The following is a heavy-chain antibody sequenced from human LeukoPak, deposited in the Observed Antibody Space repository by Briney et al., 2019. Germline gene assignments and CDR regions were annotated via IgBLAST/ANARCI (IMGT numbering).Heavy chain of an antibody. Sequence: SETLSLTCTVSGGSISSSSYYWGWIRQPPGKGLEWIGSIYYSGSTYYNPSLKSRVTISVDTSKNQFSLKLISVTAADTAVYYCARRVKGRTTPHYYYYYGMDVWGQGTTVTVSS. CDR1: GGSISSSSYY. CDR2: IYYSGST. D-gene: IGHD1-7*01. J-gene: IGHJ6*02. V-gene: IGHV4-39*01. CDR3: ARRVKGRTTPHYYYYYGMDV.